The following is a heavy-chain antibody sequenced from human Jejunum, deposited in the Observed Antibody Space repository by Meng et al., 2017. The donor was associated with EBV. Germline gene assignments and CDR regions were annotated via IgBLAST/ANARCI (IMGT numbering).Heavy chain of an antibody. Sequence: VQLQGWGPGLRNPVGLLSSRCAVSGAFISQNVRWNWVRQPPGKGLEWIGEIYYSGLTNYNPSLKSRVTISVDTSKNKFSLNLASVTAADTAVYYCARSPGSWRLDYWGPGTVVTVSS. D-gene: IGHD3-10*01. J-gene: IGHJ4*02. CDR1: GAFISQNVR. CDR3: ARSPGSWRLDY. CDR2: IYYSGLT. V-gene: IGHV4-4*02.